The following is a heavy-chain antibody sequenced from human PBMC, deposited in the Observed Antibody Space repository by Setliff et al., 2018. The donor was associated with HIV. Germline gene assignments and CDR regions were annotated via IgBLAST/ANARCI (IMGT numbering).Heavy chain of an antibody. D-gene: IGHD1-26*01. CDR3: ARELVGATNPLDY. Sequence: PEGSLRLSCAASGFTFSSHSMDWVRQAPGKGLECVSYIGSGSSLKSYADSVKGRFTISRDNAKNLLYLDMRSLRVDDTAVYYCARELVGATNPLDYWGQGAVVTVSS. CDR1: GFTFSSHS. J-gene: IGHJ4*02. V-gene: IGHV3-21*05. CDR2: IGSGSSLK.